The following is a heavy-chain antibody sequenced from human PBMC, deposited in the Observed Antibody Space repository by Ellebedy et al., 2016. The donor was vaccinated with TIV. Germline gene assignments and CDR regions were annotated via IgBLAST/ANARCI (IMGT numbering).Heavy chain of an antibody. D-gene: IGHD6-13*01. V-gene: IGHV3-13*01. Sequence: GESLKISWEASGFTLSSHEMHWVRHGTGKGLDWVSAIGSAGDTSYSGSVKGRFTISRENGKNYVYHQMNSLRAEDSAVYYCARASAGLDYWGQGTLVTVSS. CDR2: IGSAGDT. J-gene: IGHJ4*02. CDR1: GFTLSSHE. CDR3: ARASAGLDY.